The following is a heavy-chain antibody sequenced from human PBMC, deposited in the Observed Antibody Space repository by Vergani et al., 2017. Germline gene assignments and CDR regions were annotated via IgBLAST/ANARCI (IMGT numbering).Heavy chain of an antibody. J-gene: IGHJ4*02. CDR3: ARAAGYPAYYFDY. CDR2: IWYDGSNK. V-gene: IGHV3-33*01. CDR1: GFTFSSYG. D-gene: IGHD3-9*01. Sequence: QVQLVESGGGVVQPGRSLRLSCAASGFTFSSYGMHWVRQAPGKGLEWVAVIWYDGSNKDYADSVKGRFTISRDNSKNTLYLQMNSLRAEDTAVYYCARAAGYPAYYFDYWGQGTLVTVSS.